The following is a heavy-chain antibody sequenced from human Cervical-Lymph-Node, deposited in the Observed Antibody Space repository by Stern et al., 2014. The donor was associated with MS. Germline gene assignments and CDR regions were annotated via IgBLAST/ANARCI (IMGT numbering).Heavy chain of an antibody. J-gene: IGHJ4*02. D-gene: IGHD5-24*01. Sequence: VQLVESGGGVVQPGRSLRLSCETSKFLFSTYGMHWVRQAPGKGLEWVAGISLNGRNIQYAESVKGRFTISRDNSKRTLFLQMSSLRIEDTALSLCARDERDQLQFTMKTEYDFWGQGTLVTVSS. CDR3: ARDERDQLQFTMKTEYDF. CDR2: ISLNGRNI. V-gene: IGHV3-30*03. CDR1: KFLFSTYG.